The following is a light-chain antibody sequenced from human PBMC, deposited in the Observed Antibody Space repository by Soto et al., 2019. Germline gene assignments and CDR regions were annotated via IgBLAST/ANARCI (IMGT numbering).Light chain of an antibody. J-gene: IGLJ2*01. Sequence: QSVLTQPPSVSGAPGQRVTISCTGSSSNIGAGYDVRWYQQLPGTAPKVLIYGNSNRPSGVPDRFSGSKSGTSASLAITGLQAEDEADYYCQSYDSSLSGHVVFGGGTKLTVL. CDR3: QSYDSSLSGHVV. V-gene: IGLV1-40*01. CDR1: SSNIGAGYD. CDR2: GNS.